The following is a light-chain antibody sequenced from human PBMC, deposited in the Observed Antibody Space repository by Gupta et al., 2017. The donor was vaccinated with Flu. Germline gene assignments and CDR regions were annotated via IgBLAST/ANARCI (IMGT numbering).Light chain of an antibody. V-gene: IGLV1-44*01. CDR1: SSNIGTNA. J-gene: IGLJ1*01. Sequence: QSVLAQPPSASGTPGQRVTISCSGSSSNIGTNAVNWYQQVPSAAPKLLIYGNSQRPSGVPDRFSGSKSGTSASLTISGLQPEDEADYYCAAWDDTLNGHYVFGTGTRVTAL. CDR2: GNS. CDR3: AAWDDTLNGHYV.